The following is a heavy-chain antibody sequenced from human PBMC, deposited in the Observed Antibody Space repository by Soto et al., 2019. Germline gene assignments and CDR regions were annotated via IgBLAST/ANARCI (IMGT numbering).Heavy chain of an antibody. CDR3: AKGLTAYDFWSGYSGWSGGMDV. CDR2: ISGSGGST. D-gene: IGHD3-3*01. CDR1: GFTFSSYA. V-gene: IGHV3-23*01. Sequence: GGSLRLSCAASGFTFSSYAMSWVRQAPGKGLEWVSAISGSGGSTYYADSVKGRFTISRDNSKNTLYLQMNSLRAEDTAVYYCAKGLTAYDFWSGYSGWSGGMDVWGQGTTVTVSS. J-gene: IGHJ6*02.